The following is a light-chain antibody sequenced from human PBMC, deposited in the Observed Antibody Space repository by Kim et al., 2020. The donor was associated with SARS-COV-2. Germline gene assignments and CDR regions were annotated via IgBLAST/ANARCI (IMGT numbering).Light chain of an antibody. V-gene: IGKV1-39*01. CDR2: AAS. J-gene: IGKJ1*01. CDR3: QQSYNTLGT. CDR1: QSISSY. Sequence: ASVGDRVTITCRASQSISSYLNWYQQKPGKAPKLLIYAASSLQSGVPSRFSGSGSGTDFTLTINSLQPEDFATYYCQQSYNTLGTFGQGTKVDIK.